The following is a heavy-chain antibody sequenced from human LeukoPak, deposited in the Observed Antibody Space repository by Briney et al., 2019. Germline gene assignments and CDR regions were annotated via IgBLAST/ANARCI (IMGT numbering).Heavy chain of an antibody. CDR2: IYSDGST. CDR3: ARMGSSYYFDY. CDR1: GFTVSSNY. V-gene: IGHV3-66*02. J-gene: IGHJ4*02. D-gene: IGHD3-10*01. Sequence: PGGSLRLSCAASGFTVSSNYMSWVRQAPGKGLEWVSVIYSDGSTYYADSVKGRFTISRDHSKNMLYLQMNSLRAEDTAVYYCARMGSSYYFDYWGQGTLVTVSS.